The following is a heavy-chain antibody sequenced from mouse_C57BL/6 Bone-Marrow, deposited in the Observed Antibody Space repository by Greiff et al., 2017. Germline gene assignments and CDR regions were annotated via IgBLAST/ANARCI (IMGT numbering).Heavy chain of an antibody. Sequence: VQLQQYGPELVKPGASVKISCKASGYTFTDYYMNWVKQSHGKSLEWIGDINPNNGGTSYNQKVKGKATLTVDKSSSTAYMELRSLTSEDSAVYYCARGGWDYQDAMDYWGQGTSVTVSS. V-gene: IGHV1-26*01. J-gene: IGHJ4*01. CDR2: INPNNGGT. CDR1: GYTFTDYY. CDR3: ARGGWDYQDAMDY. D-gene: IGHD2-3*01.